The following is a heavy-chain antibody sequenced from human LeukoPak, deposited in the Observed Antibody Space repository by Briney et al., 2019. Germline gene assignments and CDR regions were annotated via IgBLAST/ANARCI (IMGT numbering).Heavy chain of an antibody. J-gene: IGHJ4*02. CDR1: GYTFTSYD. Sequence: SVKVSCKASGYTFTSYDMHWVRQAPGQGLEWMGGIIPIFGTANYAQKFQGRVTITADESTSTAYMELSSLRSEDTAVYYCARGPRSGIDYWGQGTLVTVSS. D-gene: IGHD2-15*01. CDR3: ARGPRSGIDY. CDR2: IIPIFGTA. V-gene: IGHV1-69*13.